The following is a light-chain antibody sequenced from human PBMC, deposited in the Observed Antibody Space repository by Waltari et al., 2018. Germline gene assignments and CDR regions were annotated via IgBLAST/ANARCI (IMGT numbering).Light chain of an antibody. CDR2: AAS. CDR3: QQYNDWPRT. V-gene: IGKV3-15*01. CDR1: QYVNIH. J-gene: IGKJ1*01. Sequence: EVVMTQSPATLSASPGESATLSCRASQYVNIHLDWYQQKPGQAPRLLIYAASTRATGVPARFSGSGAGTDFTLTISSLQSEDSGVYYCQQYNDWPRTFGLGTKVEIK.